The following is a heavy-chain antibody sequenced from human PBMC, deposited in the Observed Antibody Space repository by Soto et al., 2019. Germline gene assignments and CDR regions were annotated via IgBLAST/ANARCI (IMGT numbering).Heavy chain of an antibody. J-gene: IGHJ4*02. Sequence: GGSVRLSCVASGFTFSSYGMHGVRQSPGKGVELVAVIWSDGSNKYYADYVKGRFTISRDNSKNTLYLQMNSLRAEDAAVYYCARGGVKGFEYWGQGTLVTVSS. V-gene: IGHV3-33*08. D-gene: IGHD2-8*02. CDR1: GFTFSSYG. CDR3: ARGGVKGFEY. CDR2: IWSDGSNK.